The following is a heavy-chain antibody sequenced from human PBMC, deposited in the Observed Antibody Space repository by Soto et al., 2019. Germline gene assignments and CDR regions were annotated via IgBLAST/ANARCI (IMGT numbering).Heavy chain of an antibody. V-gene: IGHV4-30-4*01. CDR2: IYYSGST. Sequence: SETLPLTWTVSGGSISSGDYYWSWIRQPPGKGLEWIGYIYYSGSTYHNPSLKSRVTISVDTSKNQFSLKLSSVTAADTAVYYCARVDKWELLPFDYWGQGTPVTVSS. CDR3: ARVDKWELLPFDY. D-gene: IGHD1-26*01. J-gene: IGHJ4*02. CDR1: GGSISSGDYY.